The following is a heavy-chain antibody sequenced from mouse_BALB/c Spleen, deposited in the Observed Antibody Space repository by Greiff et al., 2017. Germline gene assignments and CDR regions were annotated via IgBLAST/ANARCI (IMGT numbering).Heavy chain of an antibody. CDR3: ARLGALYYAMDY. CDR1: GYTFTSYT. V-gene: IGHV1-4*01. J-gene: IGHJ4*01. D-gene: IGHD3-1*01. CDR2: INPSSGYT. Sequence: QVQLQQSGAELARPGASVKMSCKASGYTFTSYTMHWVKQRPGQGLEWIGYINPSSGYTNYNQKFKDKATLTADKSSSTAYMQLSSLTSEDSAVYYCARLGALYYAMDYWGQGTSVTVSS.